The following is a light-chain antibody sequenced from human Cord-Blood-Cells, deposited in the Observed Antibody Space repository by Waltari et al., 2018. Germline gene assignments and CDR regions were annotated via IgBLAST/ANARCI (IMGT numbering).Light chain of an antibody. CDR2: EGS. Sequence: QSALTQPASVSGSPGQSITISCTGTSSDVGSYNLVSGYQQHPGKAPKPMIYEGSKRPSGVSKLFSASKPGNTASLTISGLHAEDEADYYWCSYAGSGVFGGGTKLTVL. J-gene: IGLJ2*01. CDR3: CSYAGSGV. V-gene: IGLV2-23*01. CDR1: SSDVGSYNL.